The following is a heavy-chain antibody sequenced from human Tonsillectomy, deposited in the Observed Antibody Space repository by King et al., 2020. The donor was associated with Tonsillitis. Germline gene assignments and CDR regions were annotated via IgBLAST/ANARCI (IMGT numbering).Heavy chain of an antibody. J-gene: IGHJ3*01. CDR3: AKLLSYWGGFRGFVL. V-gene: IGHV4-39*07. Sequence: QLQESGPALVKPSETLSLTCTVSGASISFASHYWGWIRQSPGKGLEWLGSVFYSGTTYYNPSLRSRVSISIDTSKNHFSLKLTSVTAADPAVYFCAKLLSYWGGFRGFVLWGQGTMVT. CDR1: GASISFASHY. D-gene: IGHD3-16*02. CDR2: VFYSGTT.